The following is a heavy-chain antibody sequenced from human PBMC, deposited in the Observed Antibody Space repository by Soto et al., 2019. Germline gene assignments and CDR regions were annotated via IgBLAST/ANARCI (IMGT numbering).Heavy chain of an antibody. D-gene: IGHD3-16*01. V-gene: IGHV4-59*01. J-gene: IGHJ4*02. Sequence: SETLSLTCTVSGGSISSYYWSWIRQPPGKGLEWIGYIYYSGSTNYNPSLKSRVTISVDTSKNQFSLKLSSVTAADTAVYYCASNYVSPLAFDYWGQGTLVTVSS. CDR3: ASNYVSPLAFDY. CDR2: IYYSGST. CDR1: GGSISSYY.